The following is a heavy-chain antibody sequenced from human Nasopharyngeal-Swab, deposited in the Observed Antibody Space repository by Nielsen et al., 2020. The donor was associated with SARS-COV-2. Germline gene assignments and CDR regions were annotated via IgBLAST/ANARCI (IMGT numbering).Heavy chain of an antibody. CDR2: ISAYNGNT. D-gene: IGHD3-9*01. J-gene: IGHJ6*02. CDR1: GYTFTSYG. CDR3: ARESQLRYFDWSIVGDYYYYYGMDV. Sequence: ASVKVSCKASGYTFTSYGISWVRQAPGQGLEWMGWISAYNGNTNYAQKLQGRVTMTTDTSTSTAYLALRSLRSDDTAVYYCARESQLRYFDWSIVGDYYYYYGMDVWGQGTTVTVSS. V-gene: IGHV1-18*01.